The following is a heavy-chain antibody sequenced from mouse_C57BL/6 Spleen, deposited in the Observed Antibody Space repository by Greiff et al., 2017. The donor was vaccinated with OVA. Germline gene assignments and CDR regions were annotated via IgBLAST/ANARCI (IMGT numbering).Heavy chain of an antibody. CDR1: GFTFSDYG. Sequence: EVQLVESGGGLVKPGGSLKLSCAASGFTFSDYGMHWVRQAPEKGLEWVAYISSGSSTIYYADTVKGRFTLSRDNAKNTLYLQMTSVRSEDADMYYSARRRGGMDYWGQGTSVTVSS. J-gene: IGHJ4*01. CDR3: ARRRGGMDY. CDR2: ISSGSSTI. V-gene: IGHV5-17*01.